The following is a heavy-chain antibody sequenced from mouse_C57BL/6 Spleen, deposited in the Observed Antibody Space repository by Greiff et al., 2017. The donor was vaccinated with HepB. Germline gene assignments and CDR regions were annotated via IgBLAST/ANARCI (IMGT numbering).Heavy chain of an antibody. J-gene: IGHJ3*01. CDR3: ARGRETGTLAY. V-gene: IGHV1-80*01. Sequence: VQLQQSGAELVKPGASVKISCKASGYAFSSYWMNWVKQRPGKGLEWIGQIYPGDGDTNYNGKFRGKATLTADKSSRTAYMQLSSLTSEDSAVYFCARGRETGTLAYWGQGTLVTVSA. CDR2: IYPGDGDT. CDR1: GYAFSSYW. D-gene: IGHD4-1*01.